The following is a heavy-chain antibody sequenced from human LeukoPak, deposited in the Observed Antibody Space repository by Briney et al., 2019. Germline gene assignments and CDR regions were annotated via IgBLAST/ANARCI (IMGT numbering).Heavy chain of an antibody. J-gene: IGHJ2*01. CDR2: LYSDGTT. CDR3: ARDLENYWYFDL. Sequence: GGSLRLSCAASGFTVSSNYISWVRQAPGKGLEWVSVLYSDGTTHYADSVKGRFTISRDNSKNTLYLQMSSLRVEDTAVYYCARDLENYWYFDLWGRGTRVTVSS. CDR1: GFTVSSNY. V-gene: IGHV3-53*01.